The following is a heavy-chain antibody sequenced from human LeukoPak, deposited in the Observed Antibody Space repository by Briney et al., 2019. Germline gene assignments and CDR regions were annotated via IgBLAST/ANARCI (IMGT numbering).Heavy chain of an antibody. CDR2: ISGSGGST. Sequence: GGSLRLSCVASGFTFSNYAMGWVRQTPGKGLEWVSSISGSGGSTHYADSVKGRFTISRDNSRNILYLQMNSLRAEDTAVYYCAKDWMSTIINYFDYWGQGTLVTVSS. D-gene: IGHD5-12*01. J-gene: IGHJ4*02. V-gene: IGHV3-23*01. CDR3: AKDWMSTIINYFDY. CDR1: GFTFSNYA.